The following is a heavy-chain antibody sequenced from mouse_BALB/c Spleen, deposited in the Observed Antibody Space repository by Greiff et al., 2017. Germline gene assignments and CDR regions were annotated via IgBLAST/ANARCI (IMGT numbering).Heavy chain of an antibody. V-gene: IGHV1S137*01. CDR2: ISTYYGDA. D-gene: IGHD2-1*01. CDR3: ARGGNYMGFDY. CDR1: GYTFTDYA. Sequence: VQLQQSGAELVRPGVSVKISCKGSGYTFTDYAMHWVKQSHAKSLEWIGVISTYYGDASYNKKLKGKATMTVDKSSSTAYMELARLKSEDSAIYYCARGGNYMGFDYWGQGTTLTVSS. J-gene: IGHJ2*01.